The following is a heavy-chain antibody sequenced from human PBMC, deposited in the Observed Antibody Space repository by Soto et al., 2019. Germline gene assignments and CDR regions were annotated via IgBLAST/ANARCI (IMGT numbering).Heavy chain of an antibody. D-gene: IGHD3-22*01. CDR2: IYYSGNT. CDR1: GDSISSYNYY. V-gene: IGHV4-39*01. CDR3: ARHGYYDRSYYYGFGY. J-gene: IGHJ4*02. Sequence: SETLSLTCTVSGDSISSYNYYWGWIRQPPGKGLEWIGSIYYSGNTYYNPSLKSRVTISVDTSKNQFSLRLNSVTAADTAVYYCARHGYYDRSYYYGFGYWGQGTLVTVSS.